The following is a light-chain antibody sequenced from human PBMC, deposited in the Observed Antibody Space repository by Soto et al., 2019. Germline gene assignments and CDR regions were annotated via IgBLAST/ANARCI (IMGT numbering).Light chain of an antibody. Sequence: DIQMTQSPSTLSASIGDRVTITCRASQNIDTWLAWYHQKPGQAPNLLIYKASILQIGVPSRFRGSGSWTEFSLTINSLQPDDLATYYCPQYKSVPYTFGQGTKLEI. CDR2: KAS. V-gene: IGKV1-5*03. CDR3: PQYKSVPYT. CDR1: QNIDTW. J-gene: IGKJ2*01.